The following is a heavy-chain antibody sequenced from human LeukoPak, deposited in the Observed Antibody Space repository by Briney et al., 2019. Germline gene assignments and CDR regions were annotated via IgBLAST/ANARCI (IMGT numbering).Heavy chain of an antibody. CDR1: RGTFSSYA. D-gene: IGHD3-22*01. J-gene: IGHJ4*02. V-gene: IGHV1-69*05. CDR3: ARGDITMTPCDY. CDR2: IIPIFGTA. Sequence: SVKVSCNASRGTFSSYAISWVRQAPGQGLEWMGGIIPIFGTANYAQKFQGRVTITTDESTSTAYMELSSLRSEDTAVYYCARGDITMTPCDYWGQGTLVTVSS.